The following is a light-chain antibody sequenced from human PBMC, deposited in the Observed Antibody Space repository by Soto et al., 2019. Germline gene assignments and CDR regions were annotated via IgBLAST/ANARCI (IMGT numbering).Light chain of an antibody. CDR3: QHYGSSLWT. CDR2: VTS. J-gene: IGKJ1*01. CDR1: QSVSNTY. V-gene: IGKV3-20*01. Sequence: EVVLTQSPDTLSLSPGERATLSCRASQSVSNTYLAWYQQKPGQAPRLLLYVTSSRATGIQDRFSGSGSGNDFTLTISRLDREDFAVYYCQHYGSSLWTFGQGTKVEIK.